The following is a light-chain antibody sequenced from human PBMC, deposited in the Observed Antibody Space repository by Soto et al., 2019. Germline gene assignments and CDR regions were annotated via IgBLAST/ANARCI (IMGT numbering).Light chain of an antibody. J-gene: IGKJ4*01. V-gene: IGKV2-28*01. CDR1: QSLLHSNGYNY. Sequence: DIVITQSPLSLPVTPGEPASISCRSSQSLLHSNGYNYLDWYLQKPGQSPQLLIYLGSNRASGVPNRFSGSGSGKDFTLKISRGEAEDVGVYYCMQGLQTPGTFGGGTKVEIK. CDR2: LGS. CDR3: MQGLQTPGT.